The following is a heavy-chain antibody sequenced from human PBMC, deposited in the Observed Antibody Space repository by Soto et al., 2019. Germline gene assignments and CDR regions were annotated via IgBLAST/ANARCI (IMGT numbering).Heavy chain of an antibody. Sequence: GGSLRLSCAASGFTFSSYWMHWVRQAPGKGLVWVSRINSDGSSTSYADSVKGRFTISRDNAKNTLYLQMNSLRAEDTAVYYCARAHFPRGIWHKPRDYYYMDVWGKGTTVTVSS. D-gene: IGHD1-20*01. CDR3: ARAHFPRGIWHKPRDYYYMDV. V-gene: IGHV3-74*01. CDR1: GFTFSSYW. J-gene: IGHJ6*03. CDR2: INSDGSST.